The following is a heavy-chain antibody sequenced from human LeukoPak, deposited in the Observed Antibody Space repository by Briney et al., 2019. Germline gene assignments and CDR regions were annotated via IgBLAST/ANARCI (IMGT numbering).Heavy chain of an antibody. CDR2: IYHSGST. D-gene: IGHD2-15*01. J-gene: IGHJ4*02. CDR1: GGSFSGYY. Sequence: PSETLSLTCAVYGGSFSGYYWSWIRQPPGKGLEWIGEIYHSGSTNYNPSLKSRVTISVDTSKNQFSLKLSSVTAADTAVYYCARVRYCSGGSCYGLTDYWGQGTLVTVSS. V-gene: IGHV4-34*01. CDR3: ARVRYCSGGSCYGLTDY.